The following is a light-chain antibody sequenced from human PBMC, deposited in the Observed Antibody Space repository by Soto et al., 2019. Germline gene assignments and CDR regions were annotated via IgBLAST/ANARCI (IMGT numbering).Light chain of an antibody. CDR3: CSYAGGASVV. CDR2: EDI. Sequence: QSALTQPASVSGSPGQSITISCTGTSSDIGRYNLVSWYQQHPGKDPKLIIYEDIERPSGVSDRFSGSKSGNTASLTISGLQTEYEADYYCCSYAGGASVVFGGGTKLTVL. V-gene: IGLV2-23*01. J-gene: IGLJ2*01. CDR1: SSDIGRYNL.